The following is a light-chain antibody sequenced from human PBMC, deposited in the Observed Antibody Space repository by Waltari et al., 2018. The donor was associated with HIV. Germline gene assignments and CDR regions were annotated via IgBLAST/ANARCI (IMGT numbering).Light chain of an antibody. J-gene: IGLJ1*01. CDR2: EVS. CDR3: SSYTSTSTGV. Sequence: QSALTQPASVSGSPGQSITISCPGTSSDVGGYNYVSGYHQNPGKAPKFMIYEVSNRPSGVSKRFPGSKSGNTASLTISGLQAEDEADYYCSSYTSTSTGVFGTGTKVTVL. CDR1: SSDVGGYNY. V-gene: IGLV2-14*01.